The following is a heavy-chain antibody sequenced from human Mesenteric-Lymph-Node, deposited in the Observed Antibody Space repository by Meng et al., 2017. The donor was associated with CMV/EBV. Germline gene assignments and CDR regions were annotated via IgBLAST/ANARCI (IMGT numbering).Heavy chain of an antibody. Sequence: SVKVSCKASGGTFSSYAISWVRQAPGQGLEWMGGIIPIFGTANYAQKFQGRVTITTDESTSTAYMELSSLRSEDMAVYYCARGYCSSTSCYTGALYWGQGTLVTVSS. CDR2: IIPIFGTA. CDR1: GGTFSSYA. CDR3: ARGYCSSTSCYTGALY. V-gene: IGHV1-69*05. D-gene: IGHD2-2*02. J-gene: IGHJ4*02.